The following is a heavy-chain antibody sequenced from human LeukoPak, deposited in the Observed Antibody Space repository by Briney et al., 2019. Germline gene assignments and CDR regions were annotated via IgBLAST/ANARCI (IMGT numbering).Heavy chain of an antibody. CDR3: ARDLYGDSGPKGFFDY. Sequence: KPGGSLRLSCAASEFTFNSYSMYWVRQAPGKGLEWVSSISSSSSYIYYADSVKGRFTISRDNAKNSLYLQMNSLRAEDTAVYYCARDLYGDSGPKGFFDYWGQGTLVTVSS. CDR1: EFTFNSYS. D-gene: IGHD4/OR15-4a*01. CDR2: ISSSSSYI. J-gene: IGHJ4*02. V-gene: IGHV3-21*01.